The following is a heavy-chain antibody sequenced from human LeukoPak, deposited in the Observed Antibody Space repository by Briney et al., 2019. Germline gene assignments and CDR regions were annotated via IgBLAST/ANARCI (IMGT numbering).Heavy chain of an antibody. CDR3: ARSVSWGLLVRDDAFDI. J-gene: IGHJ3*02. D-gene: IGHD2-21*01. V-gene: IGHV4-59*08. CDR2: IHYSGST. Sequence: PSETLSLTCTVSGGSISSYHWIWIRQPPGKGLEWIGYIHYSGSTNYNPSLKSRVTTSVDTSKKQFSPKLRSVTAADTAVYYCARSVSWGLLVRDDAFDIWGQGTMVTVSS. CDR1: GGSISSYH.